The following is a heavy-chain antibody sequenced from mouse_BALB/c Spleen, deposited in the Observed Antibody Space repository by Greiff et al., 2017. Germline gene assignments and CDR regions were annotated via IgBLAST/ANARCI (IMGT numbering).Heavy chain of an antibody. CDR3: ARSYEGYGAMDY. CDR1: GYTFTDYN. CDR2: IYPYNGGT. Sequence: EVQLMESGPELVKPGASVKISCKASGYTFTDYNMHWVKQSHGKSLEWIGYIYPYNGGTDYNQKFKSKATLTVDNSSSTAYMELRSLTSEDSAVYYCARSYEGYGAMDYWGQGTSVTVSS. J-gene: IGHJ4*01. V-gene: IGHV1S29*02. D-gene: IGHD1-1*02.